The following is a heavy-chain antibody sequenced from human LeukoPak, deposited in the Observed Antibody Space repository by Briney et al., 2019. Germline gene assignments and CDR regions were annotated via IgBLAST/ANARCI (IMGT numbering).Heavy chain of an antibody. Sequence: ASVKVSCKASGYTFTSYYMHWVRQAPGQRLEWMGIINPSGGSTSYAQKFQGRVTMTRDMSTSTVYMELSSLRSEDTAVYYCARAGGYCGRISCPYYFDYWGQGSLVAVSS. CDR3: ARAGGYCGRISCPYYFDY. CDR1: GYTFTSYY. J-gene: IGHJ4*02. V-gene: IGHV1-46*01. D-gene: IGHD2-15*01. CDR2: INPSGGST.